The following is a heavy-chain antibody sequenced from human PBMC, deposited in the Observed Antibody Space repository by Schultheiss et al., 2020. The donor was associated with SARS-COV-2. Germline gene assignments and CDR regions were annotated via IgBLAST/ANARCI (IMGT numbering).Heavy chain of an antibody. CDR2: ISGNGVTT. V-gene: IGHV3-23*01. Sequence: GGSLRLSCAASGFTFSSYGMHWVRQAPGKGLEWVSSISGNGVTTYYTDSGEGRFAISRDNFKNTIYLQISSLRVEDTAVYYCAKAGYFDVLTGYYPKPSLDYWGQGALVTVSS. CDR1: GFTFSSYG. J-gene: IGHJ4*02. D-gene: IGHD3-9*01. CDR3: AKAGYFDVLTGYYPKPSLDY.